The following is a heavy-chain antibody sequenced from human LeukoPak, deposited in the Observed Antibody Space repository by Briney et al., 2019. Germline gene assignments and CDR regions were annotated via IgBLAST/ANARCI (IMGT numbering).Heavy chain of an antibody. V-gene: IGHV3-13*01. CDR1: GFTLSNHA. J-gene: IGHJ4*02. CDR2: IGTAGDS. CDR3: ASEAGYGRPGGGY. D-gene: IGHD5-18*01. Sequence: GGSLRLSCAASGFTLSNHAMHWVRRATGKGLEWVSAIGTAGDSFYPGSVKGRFTISRDNAKNSLYLQMNSLRDEDTAVYYCASEAGYGRPGGGYWGQGTLVTVSS.